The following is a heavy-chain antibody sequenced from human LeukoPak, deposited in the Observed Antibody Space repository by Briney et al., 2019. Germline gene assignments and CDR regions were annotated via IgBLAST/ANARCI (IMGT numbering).Heavy chain of an antibody. V-gene: IGHV4-4*07. CDR2: IYTSGST. CDR1: GGSISSYY. J-gene: IGHJ4*02. Sequence: KPSETLSLTCTVSGGSISSYYWSWIRQPAGKGLEWIGRIYTSGSTNYNPSLKSRVTMSVDTSKNQFSLKLSSVTAADTAVYYCARASTRRTTVTTFLDWGQGTLVTVSS. D-gene: IGHD4-17*01. CDR3: ARASTRRTTVTTFLD.